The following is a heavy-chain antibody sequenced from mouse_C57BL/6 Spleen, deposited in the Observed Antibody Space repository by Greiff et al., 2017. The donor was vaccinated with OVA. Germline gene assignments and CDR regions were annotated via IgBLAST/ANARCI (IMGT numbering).Heavy chain of an antibody. V-gene: IGHV1-53*01. D-gene: IGHD1-1*01. CDR2: INPSNGGT. Sequence: QVQLKQPGTELVKPGASVKLSCKASGYTFTSYWMHWVKQRPGQGLEWIGNINPSNGGTNYNEKFKSKATLTVDKSSSTAYMQLSSLTSEDSAVYYCARDLDYYGSSYWRYAMDYWGQGTSVTVSS. CDR1: GYTFTSYW. CDR3: ARDLDYYGSSYWRYAMDY. J-gene: IGHJ4*01.